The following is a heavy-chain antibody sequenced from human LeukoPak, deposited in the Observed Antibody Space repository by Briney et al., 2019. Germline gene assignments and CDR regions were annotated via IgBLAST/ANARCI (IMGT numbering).Heavy chain of an antibody. CDR3: ARQYPYCSGGSCYSSDFDY. CDR2: IYTSGST. J-gene: IGHJ4*02. V-gene: IGHV4-4*07. CDR1: GGSISSYY. D-gene: IGHD2-15*01. Sequence: PSETLSLTCTVSGGSISSYYWSWIRQPAGKGLEWIGRIYTSGSTNYNPSLKSRVTISVDTSKNQFSLKLSSVTAADTAVYYCARQYPYCSGGSCYSSDFDYWGQGTLVTVSS.